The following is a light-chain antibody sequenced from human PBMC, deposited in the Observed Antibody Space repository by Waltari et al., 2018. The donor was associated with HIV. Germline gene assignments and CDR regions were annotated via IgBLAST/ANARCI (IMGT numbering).Light chain of an antibody. CDR2: EVS. CDR1: SSDIVAYNF. CDR3: SSYTTRNTLL. Sequence: QSALTQPASASGSPGQSITFSCSGSSSDIVAYNFVSWYQQHPGKAPTLIIYEVSSRPSGVSARFSGSRSGNTASLTISGLQAEDEADYYCSSYTTRNTLLFGGGTRLTVL. V-gene: IGLV2-14*01. J-gene: IGLJ2*01.